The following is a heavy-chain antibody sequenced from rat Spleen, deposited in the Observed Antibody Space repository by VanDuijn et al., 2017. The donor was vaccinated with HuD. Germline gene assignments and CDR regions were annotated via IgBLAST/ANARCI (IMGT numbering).Heavy chain of an antibody. V-gene: IGHV5-7*01. CDR3: ARRPYYYSSYYVMDA. J-gene: IGHJ4*01. CDR2: ISYDGSNT. Sequence: EVQLVESGGGLVQPGRSLKLSCAASGFTFSDCFMAWVRQAPTKGLEWVATISYDGSNTYYRDSVKGRFTISRDNAESTLSLQMDSLRSEDSATYYCARRPYYYSSYYVMDAWGQGTSVTVSS. D-gene: IGHD1-2*01. CDR1: GFTFSDCF.